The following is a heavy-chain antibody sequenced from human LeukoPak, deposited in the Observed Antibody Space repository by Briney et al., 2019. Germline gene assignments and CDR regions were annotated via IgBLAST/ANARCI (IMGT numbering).Heavy chain of an antibody. CDR3: ARSKSGSCYGYYYYMDV. J-gene: IGHJ6*03. Sequence: GASVKVSCKASGYTFTSYGISWVRQAPGQGLEWMGWISAYNGNTNYAQKLQGRVTMTTDTSTSTAYMELRSLRSDDTAVYYCARSKSGSCYGYYYYMDVWGKGTTVTISS. CDR1: GYTFTSYG. V-gene: IGHV1-18*01. D-gene: IGHD1-26*01. CDR2: ISAYNGNT.